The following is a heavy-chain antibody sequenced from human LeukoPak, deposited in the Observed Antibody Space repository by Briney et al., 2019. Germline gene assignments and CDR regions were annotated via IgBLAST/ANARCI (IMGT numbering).Heavy chain of an antibody. V-gene: IGHV3-23*01. CDR2: VSGSGDST. CDR1: GFTFSIYA. D-gene: IGHD2-21*01. Sequence: GGSLRLSCAASGFTFSIYAMSWVRQAQGKGLEWVSGVSGSGDSTYYADSVKGRFTISRDNSKNTLYLQMNSLRAEDTAVYYCAAYCGGDCFRYYWGQGTLVTVSS. J-gene: IGHJ4*02. CDR3: AAYCGGDCFRYY.